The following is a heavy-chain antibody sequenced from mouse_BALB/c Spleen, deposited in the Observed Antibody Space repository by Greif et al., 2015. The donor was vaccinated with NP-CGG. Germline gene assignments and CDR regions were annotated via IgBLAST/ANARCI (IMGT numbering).Heavy chain of an antibody. CDR1: GYTFTSYW. CDR3: ATGTYFDV. D-gene: IGHD4-1*01. Sequence: VKLQESGAELAKPGASVKMSCKASGYTFTSYWMHWVKQRPGRGLEWIGYINPSTGYTEYNQKFKDKATLTADKSSSTAYMQLSSLTSEDSAVYYCATGTYFDVWGAGTTVTVSS. J-gene: IGHJ1*01. V-gene: IGHV1-7*01. CDR2: INPSTGYT.